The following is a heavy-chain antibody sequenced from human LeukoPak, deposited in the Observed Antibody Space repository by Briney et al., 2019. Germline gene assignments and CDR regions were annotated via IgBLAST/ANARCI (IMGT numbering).Heavy chain of an antibody. CDR1: DYTFSTYR. D-gene: IGHD1-26*01. CDR3: ARTRISGTLDY. CDR2: ISAYNVDT. J-gene: IGHJ4*02. V-gene: IGHV1-18*01. Sequence: ASVKVSCKASDYTFSTYRITWVRQAPGPGLEWMGWISAYNVDTNYAKKLHSRVTMTTDTSTNTAYMELRSLRSDDTAVYYCARTRISGTLDYWGQGTLVTVSS.